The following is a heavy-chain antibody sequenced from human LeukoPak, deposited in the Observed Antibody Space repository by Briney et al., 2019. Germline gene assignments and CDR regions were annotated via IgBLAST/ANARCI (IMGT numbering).Heavy chain of an antibody. D-gene: IGHD4-11*01. J-gene: IGHJ4*02. Sequence: GESLRLSCAASGLTFNKYGMHWVRQAPGKGLEWVAFIRYDGTNKYYADSVKGRFTISRDPSKNTLYLHMNSLRVEDTAVYYCAKDGGTVTSYYFDSWGLGTLVTVSS. CDR1: GLTFNKYG. CDR3: AKDGGTVTSYYFDS. V-gene: IGHV3-30*02. CDR2: IRYDGTNK.